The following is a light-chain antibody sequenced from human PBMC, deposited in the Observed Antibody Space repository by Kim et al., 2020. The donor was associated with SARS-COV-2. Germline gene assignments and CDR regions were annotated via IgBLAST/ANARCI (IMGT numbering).Light chain of an antibody. CDR3: QQYGSSPPYT. J-gene: IGKJ2*01. Sequence: SPGERATLSCRASQSGSSSYLAWYQQKPGQAPRLYIYGASSSATGIPDRFSGSGSGIDFTLTISRLEPEDFAVYYCQQYGSSPPYTFGQGTKLEIK. CDR2: GAS. V-gene: IGKV3-20*01. CDR1: QSGSSSY.